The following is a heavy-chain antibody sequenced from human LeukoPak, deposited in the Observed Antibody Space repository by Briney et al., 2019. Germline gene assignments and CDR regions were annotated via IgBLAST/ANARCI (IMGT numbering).Heavy chain of an antibody. CDR3: ARSAGGIFDY. D-gene: IGHD3-10*01. CDR1: GLTLSDCY. CDR2: IYPGGGVI. V-gene: IGHV3-11*01. J-gene: IGHJ4*02. Sequence: GGSLRLSCAASGLTLSDCYMSWIRQAPGKGLECVAYIYPGGGVIYYADSVKGRFTISRDNSKNTLYLQMNSLRAEDTAVYYCARSAGGIFDYWGQGTLVTVSS.